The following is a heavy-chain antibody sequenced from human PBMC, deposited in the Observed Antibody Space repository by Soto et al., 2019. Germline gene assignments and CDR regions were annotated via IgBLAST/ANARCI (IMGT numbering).Heavy chain of an antibody. CDR2: ISSSSNTI. CDR3: ARDLFDY. J-gene: IGHJ4*02. Sequence: GGSLRLSCAASGFTFSSYSMNWVRQAPGKGLQWISYISSSSNTIYYVDSAKGRFTISRDNAKNSLYLQMSSLRAEDTALYYCARDLFDYWGQGTLVTVSS. V-gene: IGHV3-48*04. CDR1: GFTFSSYS.